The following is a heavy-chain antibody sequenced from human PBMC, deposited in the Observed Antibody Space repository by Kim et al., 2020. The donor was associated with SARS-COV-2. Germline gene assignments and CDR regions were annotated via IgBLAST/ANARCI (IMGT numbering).Heavy chain of an antibody. V-gene: IGHV3-33*01. CDR2: IRSDESKR. Sequence: GGSLRLSCTASGFTFSPFAMHWVRQAPGKGLEWVAVIRSDESKRYYAESVKDRFTISRDNSKNTLYLQMNSLRAVDTAIYFCARNFGSATMIGAVWGLGT. CDR1: GFTFSPFA. CDR3: ARNFGSATMIGAV. J-gene: IGHJ3*01. D-gene: IGHD3-10*01.